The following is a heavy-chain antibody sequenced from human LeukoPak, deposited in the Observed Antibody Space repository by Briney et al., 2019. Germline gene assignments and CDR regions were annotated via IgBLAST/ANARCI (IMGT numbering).Heavy chain of an antibody. Sequence: GGSLTLFCAASGFTFCSYAMIWLRQAPGKGREWVSTISGSGGNKYYAVSVKGMLTIYRDNNKNTLYLQMNSLRAEDTAVYNCAKERVSYSGGWYQDYRGQGTLVTVSA. CDR1: GFTFCSYA. D-gene: IGHD6-19*01. CDR2: ISGSGGNK. CDR3: AKERVSYSGGWYQDY. V-gene: IGHV3-23*01. J-gene: IGHJ4*02.